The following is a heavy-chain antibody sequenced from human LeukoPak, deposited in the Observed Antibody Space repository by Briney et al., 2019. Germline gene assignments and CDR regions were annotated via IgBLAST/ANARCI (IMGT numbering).Heavy chain of an antibody. CDR3: AKDLRYYDSSGYPDAFDI. CDR1: GFTFSSYA. V-gene: IGHV3-23*01. D-gene: IGHD3-22*01. J-gene: IGHJ3*02. Sequence: GGSLRLSCAASGFTFSSYAMSWVRQDPGKGLEWVSAISGNGVNTYYADSVKGRFTISRDNSKNTLYLQMNSLRAEDTAVYYCAKDLRYYDSSGYPDAFDIWGQGTMVTVSS. CDR2: ISGNGVNT.